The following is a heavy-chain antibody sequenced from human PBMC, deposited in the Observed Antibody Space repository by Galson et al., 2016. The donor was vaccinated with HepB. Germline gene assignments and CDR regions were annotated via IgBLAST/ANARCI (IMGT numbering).Heavy chain of an antibody. V-gene: IGHV3-7*01. J-gene: IGHJ3*01. CDR2: INPDGSLT. CDR3: ARDPMRFAFDL. Sequence: SLRLSCAASGLTFSTSWMSWVRQPPGKGPEWVANINPDGSLTYYVDSVKGRFNISKDNAKNSLYLRMNSLRADDTAVYYCARDPMRFAFDLWGQGTMVTVSS. CDR1: GLTFSTSW.